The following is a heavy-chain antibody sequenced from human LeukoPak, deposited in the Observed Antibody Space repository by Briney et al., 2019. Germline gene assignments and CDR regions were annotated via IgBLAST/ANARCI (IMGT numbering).Heavy chain of an antibody. CDR1: GDSISKSRHF. Sequence: PSETLSLTCNVSGDSISKSRHFWAWIRQSPGRGLEWIGYIYNSGSTYYNPSLKSRVTISVDTSKNQFSLKLSSVTAADTAVYYCARDLPYYYDSSGYYLSISALYYYYYMDVWGKGTTVTVSS. J-gene: IGHJ6*03. CDR2: IYNSGST. D-gene: IGHD3-22*01. V-gene: IGHV4-39*07. CDR3: ARDLPYYYDSSGYYLSISALYYYYYMDV.